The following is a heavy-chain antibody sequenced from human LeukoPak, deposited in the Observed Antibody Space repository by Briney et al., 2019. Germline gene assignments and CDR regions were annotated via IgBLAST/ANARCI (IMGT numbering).Heavy chain of an antibody. CDR2: INQDGSKE. D-gene: IGHD5-12*01. CDR1: GFIFSNYW. V-gene: IGHV3-7*01. J-gene: IGHJ4*02. Sequence: GGSLRLSCTASGFIFSNYWMTWVRQAPGKGLEWVAQINQDGSKEYYIASVKARFSISRDNARNSLSLQMNSLRAEDTAVYYCVRDGGVSGYDLLDYWGQGTLVTLSS. CDR3: VRDGGVSGYDLLDY.